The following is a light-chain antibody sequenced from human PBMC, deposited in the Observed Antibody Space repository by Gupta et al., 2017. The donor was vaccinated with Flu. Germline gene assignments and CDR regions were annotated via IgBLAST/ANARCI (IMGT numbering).Light chain of an antibody. J-gene: IGKJ4*01. Sequence: GTLYLSPGDRATRSCRARQSVRSRYLGWYQQKPGQAPRLLIYGASSRANGIPDRFSGSGSGTEFTLTISRREPEDFAVYYCQQERRSPITFGGGTKVEIK. CDR2: GAS. CDR1: QSVRSRY. V-gene: IGKV3-20*01. CDR3: QQERRSPIT.